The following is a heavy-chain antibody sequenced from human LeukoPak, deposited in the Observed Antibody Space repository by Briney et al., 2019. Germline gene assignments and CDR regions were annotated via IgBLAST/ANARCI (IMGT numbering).Heavy chain of an antibody. CDR2: IWYDGSNK. J-gene: IGHJ4*02. Sequence: PGGSLRLSCAASGFTFSSYGMHWVRQAPGKGLEWVAVIWYDGSNKYYADSVKGRFTISRGNSKNTTYLQMNSLRAEDTAVYYCARDFGSSTSCYDYWGQGTLVTVSS. CDR3: ARDFGSSTSCYDY. CDR1: GFTFSSYG. V-gene: IGHV3-33*01. D-gene: IGHD2-2*01.